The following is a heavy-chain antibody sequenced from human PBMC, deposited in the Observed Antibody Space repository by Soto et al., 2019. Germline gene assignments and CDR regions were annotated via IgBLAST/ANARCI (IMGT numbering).Heavy chain of an antibody. CDR1: GFTFSSYG. V-gene: IGHV3-30*18. J-gene: IGHJ4*02. CDR3: AKDPTIFGVVITLTDY. CDR2: ISYDGSNK. Sequence: GGSLRLSCAASGFTFSSYGMHWVRQAPGKGLEWVAVISYDGSNKYYADSVKGRFTISRDNSKNTLYLQMNSLRAEDTAVYYCAKDPTIFGVVITLTDYWGQGTLVTVSS. D-gene: IGHD3-3*01.